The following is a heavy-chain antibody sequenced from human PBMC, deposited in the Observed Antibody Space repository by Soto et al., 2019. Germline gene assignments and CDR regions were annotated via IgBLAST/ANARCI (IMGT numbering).Heavy chain of an antibody. CDR1: GYTFTSYC. Sequence: ASVKVSCKGSGYTFTSYCISWVLQAPGQGLEWMGWISAYNGNTNYAQKLQGRVTMTTDTSTSTAYMELRSLRSDDTAVYYCARAIGWSMSNWFDPWGQGTLVTVSS. CDR2: ISAYNGNT. D-gene: IGHD3-3*01. CDR3: ARAIGWSMSNWFDP. V-gene: IGHV1-18*01. J-gene: IGHJ5*02.